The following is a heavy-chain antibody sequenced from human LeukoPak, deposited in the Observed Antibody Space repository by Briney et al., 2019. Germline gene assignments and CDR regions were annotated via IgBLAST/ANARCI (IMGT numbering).Heavy chain of an antibody. CDR1: GGTFSSYA. Sequence: SVKVSCKASGGTFSSYAISWVRQAPGQGLEWMGRIIPILGIANYAQKFQGRVTITADKSTSTAYMELSSLRSEDTAVYYCARDPLPYCSGASCAPWGQGTLVTVSS. J-gene: IGHJ5*02. V-gene: IGHV1-69*04. D-gene: IGHD2-15*01. CDR3: ARDPLPYCSGASCAP. CDR2: IIPILGIA.